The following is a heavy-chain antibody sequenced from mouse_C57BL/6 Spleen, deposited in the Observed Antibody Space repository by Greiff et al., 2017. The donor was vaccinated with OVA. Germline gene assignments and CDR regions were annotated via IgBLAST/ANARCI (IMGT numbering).Heavy chain of an antibody. J-gene: IGHJ1*03. CDR1: GYTFTSYW. CDR3: ARLSVYYGSSFPTSGV. V-gene: IGHV1-55*01. CDR2: IYPGSGST. Sequence: QVQLQQPGAELVKPGASVKMSCKASGYTFTSYWITWVKQRPGQGLEWIGDIYPGSGSTNYNEKFKSKATLTVDTSSSTAYMQLSSLTSEDSAVYYCARLSVYYGSSFPTSGVWGTGTTVTVSS. D-gene: IGHD1-1*01.